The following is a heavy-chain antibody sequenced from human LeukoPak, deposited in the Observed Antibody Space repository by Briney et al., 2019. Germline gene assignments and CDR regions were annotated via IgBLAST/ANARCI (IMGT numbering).Heavy chain of an antibody. CDR3: ARVGYDSSGPFDY. CDR2: IYYSGST. J-gene: IGHJ4*02. Sequence: SETLSLTCTVSGGSISSGGYYWSWIRQHPGKGLEWIGYIYYSGSTYYNPSLKSRVTMSVDTSKNQFSLKLSSVTAADTAVYYCARVGYDSSGPFDYWGQGTLVTVSS. D-gene: IGHD3-22*01. V-gene: IGHV4-31*03. CDR1: GGSISSGGYY.